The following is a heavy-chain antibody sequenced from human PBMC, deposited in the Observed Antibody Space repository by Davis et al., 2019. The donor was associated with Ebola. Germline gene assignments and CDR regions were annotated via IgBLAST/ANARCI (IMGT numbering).Heavy chain of an antibody. V-gene: IGHV4-61*05. CDR3: AREVGVVVRFDP. CDR2: IYYSGST. J-gene: IGHJ5*02. CDR1: GGSISSSSYY. Sequence: MPSETLSLTCTVSGGSISSSSYYWGWIRQPPGKGLEWIGYIYYSGSTNYNPSLKSRVTISVDTSKNQFSLKLSSVTAADTAVYYCAREVGVVVRFDPWGQGTLVTVSS. D-gene: IGHD3-3*01.